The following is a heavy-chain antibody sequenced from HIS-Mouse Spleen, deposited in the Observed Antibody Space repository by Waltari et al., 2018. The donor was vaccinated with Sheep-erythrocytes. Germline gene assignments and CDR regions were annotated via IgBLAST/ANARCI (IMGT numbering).Heavy chain of an antibody. J-gene: IGHJ3*02. V-gene: IGHV3-21*01. D-gene: IGHD6-6*01. Sequence: EVQLVESGGGLVKPGGSLRLSCAASGFTFSSYSMNWVRQAPGKGLEVVSSISSSSSYIYYADSLKGRFTISRDNAKNSLYLQMNSLRAEDTAVYYCARDSTSDAFDIWGQGTMVTVSS. CDR2: ISSSSSYI. CDR3: ARDSTSDAFDI. CDR1: GFTFSSYS.